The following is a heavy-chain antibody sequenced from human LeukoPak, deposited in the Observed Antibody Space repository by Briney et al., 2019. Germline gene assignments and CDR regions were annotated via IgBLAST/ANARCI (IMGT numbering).Heavy chain of an antibody. CDR1: GDSVPSNIAA. D-gene: IGHD1-26*01. CDR2: KYYRYKRHH. V-gene: IGHV6-1*01. J-gene: IGHJ4*02. Sequence: SQTLSLTCAISGDSVPSNIAAWNWIRQSPARGLEWLGRKYYRYKRHHDDAVSVNSRITINPDTSKNQFALQLNCMTPEDTAVYYGAGGVRSGSDYIRGFDYWGQGTLVTVSS. CDR3: AGGVRSGSDYIRGFDY.